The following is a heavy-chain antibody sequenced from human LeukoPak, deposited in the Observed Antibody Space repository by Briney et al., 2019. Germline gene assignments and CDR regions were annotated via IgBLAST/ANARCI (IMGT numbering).Heavy chain of an antibody. V-gene: IGHV3-21*05. D-gene: IGHD3-10*01. CDR1: GFTFSSYG. J-gene: IGHJ5*02. Sequence: SPGGSLRLSCTASGFTFSSYGIDWVRQAPGKGLEWVSYISSSYIYYADSVKGRFTISRDNAKNSLYLQMNSLRAEDTAVYYCARGGSVAGLFDPWGQGTLVTVSS. CDR3: ARGGSVAGLFDP. CDR2: ISSSYI.